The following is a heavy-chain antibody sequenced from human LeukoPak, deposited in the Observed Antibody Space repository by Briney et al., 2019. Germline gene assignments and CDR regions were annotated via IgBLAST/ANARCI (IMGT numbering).Heavy chain of an antibody. CDR1: GFTFSSYG. J-gene: IGHJ4*02. Sequence: PGGSLRLSXAASGFTFSSYGMHWVRQAPGKGLEWVAFIRYDGSNKYYADSVKGRFTISRDNSKNTLYLQMNSLRAEDTAVYYCAKDRDYGDYLFDYWGQGTLVTVSS. CDR3: AKDRDYGDYLFDY. D-gene: IGHD4-17*01. V-gene: IGHV3-30*02. CDR2: IRYDGSNK.